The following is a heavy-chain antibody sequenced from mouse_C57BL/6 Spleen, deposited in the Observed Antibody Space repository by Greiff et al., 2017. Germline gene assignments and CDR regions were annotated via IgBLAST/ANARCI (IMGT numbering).Heavy chain of an antibody. CDR1: GYTFTSYW. CDR3: ARGGNKYCFDY. CDR2: IHPNSGST. J-gene: IGHJ2*01. V-gene: IGHV1-64*01. Sequence: QVQLQQPGAELVKPGASVKLSCKASGYTFTSYWMHWVKQRPGQGLEWIGMIHPNSGSTNYNEKFKNKATLTVDKSSSTAYMQLSSLTSEDTAVYYCARGGNKYCFDYWGQGTTLTVSS. D-gene: IGHD2-1*01.